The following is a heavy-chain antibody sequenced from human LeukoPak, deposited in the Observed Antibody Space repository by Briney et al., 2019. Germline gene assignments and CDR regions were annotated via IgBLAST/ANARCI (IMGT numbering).Heavy chain of an antibody. CDR2: ISSSSSYI. V-gene: IGHV3-21*01. CDR1: GFTFSSYS. J-gene: IGHJ6*02. Sequence: PGGSLRLSCAASGFTFSSYSMNRVRQAPGKGLEWVSSISSSSSYIYYADSVKGRFTISRDNAKNSLYLQMNSLRAEDTAVYYCARGGRNYGSGSYYNNLLYYYGMDVWGQGTTVTVSS. D-gene: IGHD3-10*01. CDR3: ARGGRNYGSGSYYNNLLYYYGMDV.